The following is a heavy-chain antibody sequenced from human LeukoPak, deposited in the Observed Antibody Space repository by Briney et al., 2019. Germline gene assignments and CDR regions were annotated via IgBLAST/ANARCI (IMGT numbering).Heavy chain of an antibody. V-gene: IGHV3-21*01. CDR2: ISSSSSYI. CDR1: GFTLSSYS. J-gene: IGHJ4*02. Sequence: GGSLRLSRAASGFTLSSYSMNWVRQAPGKGLEGVSSISSSSSYIYYADSVKGRFTISRDNAKNSLYLQMNSLRAEDTAVYYCARDYYGDYALDYWGQGTLVTVSS. D-gene: IGHD4-17*01. CDR3: ARDYYGDYALDY.